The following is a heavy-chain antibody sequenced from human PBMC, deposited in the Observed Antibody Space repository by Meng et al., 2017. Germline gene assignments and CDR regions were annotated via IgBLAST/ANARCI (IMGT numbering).Heavy chain of an antibody. CDR2: INPNSGGT. J-gene: IGHJ4*02. CDR3: AREIAVAGNVYFDY. D-gene: IGHD6-19*01. Sequence: QVRWGRSGAWGKKPGASVKVSFKASGYTFTGYYMHWVRQAPGQGLEWMGRINPNSGGTNYAQKFQGRVAMTRDTSISTAYMELSRLRSDDTAVYYCAREIAVAGNVYFDYWGQGTLVTVSS. CDR1: GYTFTGYY. V-gene: IGHV1-2*06.